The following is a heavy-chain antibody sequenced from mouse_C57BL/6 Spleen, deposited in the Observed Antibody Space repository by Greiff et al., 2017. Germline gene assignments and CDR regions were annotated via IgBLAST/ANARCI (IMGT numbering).Heavy chain of an antibody. J-gene: IGHJ2*01. CDR3: ARDDGYYGY. D-gene: IGHD2-3*01. CDR1: GYTFTSYW. Sequence: VQLQQPGAELVKPGASVKMSCKASGYTFTSYWIAWVKQRPGQGLEWIGEIYPGSGSTNYNEKFKSKATLTVDTSSSTAYMQLSSLTSEDSAVYYCARDDGYYGYWGQGTTLTVSS. V-gene: IGHV1-55*01. CDR2: IYPGSGST.